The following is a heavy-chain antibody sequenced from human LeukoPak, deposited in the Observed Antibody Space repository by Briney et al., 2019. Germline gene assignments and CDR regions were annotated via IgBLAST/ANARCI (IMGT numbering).Heavy chain of an antibody. Sequence: SETLSLTCTVSGGSISSYYWSWIRQPPGKGLEWIGYIYYGGSTNYNPSLKSRVTISVDTSKNQFSLKLSSVTAADTAVYYCAATGYSYNYWGQGTLVTVSS. CDR3: AATGYSYNY. CDR1: GGSISSYY. D-gene: IGHD4-11*01. V-gene: IGHV4-59*08. J-gene: IGHJ4*02. CDR2: IYYGGST.